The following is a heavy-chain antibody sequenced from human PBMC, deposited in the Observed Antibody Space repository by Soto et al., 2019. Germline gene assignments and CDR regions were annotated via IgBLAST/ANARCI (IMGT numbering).Heavy chain of an antibody. D-gene: IGHD6-13*01. CDR2: ITHSGST. Sequence: QVQLQQWGAGLLKPSETLSLTCAVYGGSGSFSGYLWSWIRQPPGNGLEWIGEITHSGSTNYNPSLKSRVTISVDTSKNQSSLELRSVTAADTAVYYCARGRKGSSSSWYVDWGQGTLVTVSS. CDR1: GGSGSFSGYL. V-gene: IGHV4-34*01. J-gene: IGHJ4*02. CDR3: ARGRKGSSSSWYVD.